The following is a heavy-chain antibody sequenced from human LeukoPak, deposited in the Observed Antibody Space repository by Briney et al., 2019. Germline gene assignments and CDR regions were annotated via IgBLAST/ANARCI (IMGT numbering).Heavy chain of an antibody. Sequence: AASVKVSCKASGGTFSSYAISWVRQAPGQGLEWMGGIIPIFGTANYAQKFQGRVTITADESTSTAYMELSSLRSEDTAVYYCARGGFGGSYYDAFDIWGQGTMVTVSS. D-gene: IGHD1-26*01. CDR2: IIPIFGTA. V-gene: IGHV1-69*13. J-gene: IGHJ3*02. CDR3: ARGGFGGSYYDAFDI. CDR1: GGTFSSYA.